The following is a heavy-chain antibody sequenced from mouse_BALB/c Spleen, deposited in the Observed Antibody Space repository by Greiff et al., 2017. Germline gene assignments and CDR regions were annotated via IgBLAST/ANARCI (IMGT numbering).Heavy chain of an antibody. CDR3: ARERELLRFFDY. CDR1: GYTFTSYW. CDR2: INPSTGYT. Sequence: QVQLKESGAELAKPGASVKMSCKASGYTFTSYWMHWVKQRPGQGLEWIGYINPSTGYTEYNQKFKDKATLTADKSSSTAYMQLSSLTSEDSSVYYCARERELLRFFDYWGQGTTLTVSS. D-gene: IGHD1-1*01. J-gene: IGHJ2*01. V-gene: IGHV1-7*01.